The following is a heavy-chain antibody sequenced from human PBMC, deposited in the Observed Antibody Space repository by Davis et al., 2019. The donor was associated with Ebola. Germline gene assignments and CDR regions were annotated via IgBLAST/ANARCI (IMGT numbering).Heavy chain of an antibody. V-gene: IGHV1-18*04. J-gene: IGHJ4*02. D-gene: IGHD2-21*01. CDR2: INPHNGNT. Sequence: AASVKVSCKASGYTFTGYYMHWVRQAPGQGLEWMGWINPHNGNTNYAQNVQGRVTMTTDTSTSTAYMEVGSLRSDDTAVYYCARDGLVVPIDYWGQGTLVTVSS. CDR3: ARDGLVVPIDY. CDR1: GYTFTGYY.